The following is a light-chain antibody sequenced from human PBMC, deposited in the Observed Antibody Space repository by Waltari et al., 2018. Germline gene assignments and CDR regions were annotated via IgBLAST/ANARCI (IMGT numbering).Light chain of an antibody. CDR3: QTWGAATVV. CDR2: VNGDGSH. CDR1: SGHNTYP. J-gene: IGLJ2*01. Sequence: QLVLTQSPSASASLGASVKLTCTLSSGHNTYPIPWHQQQPEKGPRYLMKVNGDGSHSKGDGIPDRFSGSSSGAERYLTISSLQPDDDADYYCQTWGAATVVFGGGTKLTVL. V-gene: IGLV4-69*01.